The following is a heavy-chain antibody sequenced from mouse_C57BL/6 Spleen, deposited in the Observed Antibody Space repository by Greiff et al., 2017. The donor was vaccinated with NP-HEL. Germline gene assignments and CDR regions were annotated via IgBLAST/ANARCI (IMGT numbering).Heavy chain of an antibody. CDR3: ARWDYDGAWLAD. V-gene: IGHV1-52*01. D-gene: IGHD2-4*01. CDR1: GYTFTSYW. CDR2: IDPSDSET. J-gene: IGHJ3*01. Sequence: QVQLQQPGAELVRPGSSVKLSCKASGYTFTSYWMHWVKQRPLKGLDWIGNIDPSDSETHYNQKFKDKATLTVDKSSSTAYMQLSSLTSEDSAGYYCARWDYDGAWLADWGQGTLVTVSA.